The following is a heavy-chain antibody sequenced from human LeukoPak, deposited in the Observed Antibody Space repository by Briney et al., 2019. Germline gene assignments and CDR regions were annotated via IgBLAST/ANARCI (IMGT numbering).Heavy chain of an antibody. D-gene: IGHD6-6*01. CDR3: ARDGAARPVDY. Sequence: SETLTLTCTVSGGSISSSSYYWGWIRQPPGKGLEWIGSIYYSGSTYYNPSLKSRVTISVDTSKNQFSLKLSSVTAADTAVYYCARDGAARPVDYWGQGTLVTVSS. CDR1: GGSISSSSYY. J-gene: IGHJ4*02. CDR2: IYYSGST. V-gene: IGHV4-39*07.